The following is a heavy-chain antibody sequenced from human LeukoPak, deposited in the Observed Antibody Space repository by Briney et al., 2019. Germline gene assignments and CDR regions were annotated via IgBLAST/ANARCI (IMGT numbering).Heavy chain of an antibody. J-gene: IGHJ4*02. CDR1: GFTFSSYE. D-gene: IGHD3-22*01. CDR2: ISSRGTTI. Sequence: GGSLRLSCAVSGFTFSSYEMNWVRQAPGEGLEWVSYISSRGTTIYHVDSVKGRFPISRDNSKNTLYLQMNSLRAEDTAVYYCARDRAFYDSSGYYFDYWGQGTLVTVSS. V-gene: IGHV3-48*03. CDR3: ARDRAFYDSSGYYFDY.